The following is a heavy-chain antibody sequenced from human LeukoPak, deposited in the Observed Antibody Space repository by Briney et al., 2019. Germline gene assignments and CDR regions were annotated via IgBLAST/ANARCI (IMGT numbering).Heavy chain of an antibody. CDR3: AKGPATHDAFDI. D-gene: IGHD1-26*01. J-gene: IGHJ3*02. CDR2: ISGSGGST. CDR1: GFTFSSYA. Sequence: GASLRLSCAASGFTFSSYAISWVRQAPGKGLEWVSAISGSGGSTYYADSVKGRFTISRDNFKNTLYLQVNSLRAEDTAVYYCAKGPATHDAFDIWGQGTMVTVSS. V-gene: IGHV3-23*01.